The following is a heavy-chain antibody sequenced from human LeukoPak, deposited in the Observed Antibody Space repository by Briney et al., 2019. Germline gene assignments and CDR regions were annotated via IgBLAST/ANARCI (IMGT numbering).Heavy chain of an antibody. J-gene: IGHJ4*02. D-gene: IGHD5-18*01. V-gene: IGHV3-23*01. CDR3: AKDKNTAMAVYYFDY. CDR2: ISGSGGST. CDR1: GFAFSSYA. Sequence: GGSLRLSCAASGFAFSSYAMSWVRQAPGKGLEWVSAISGSGGSTYYADSVKGRFTISRDNSKNTLYLQMNSLRAEDTAVYYCAKDKNTAMAVYYFDYWGQGTLVTVSS.